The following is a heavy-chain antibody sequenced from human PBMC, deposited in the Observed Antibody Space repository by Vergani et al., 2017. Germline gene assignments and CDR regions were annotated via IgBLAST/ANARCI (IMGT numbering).Heavy chain of an antibody. CDR3: ARGPMVDIVVVPAAPAFDI. CDR1: GYSFTSYW. Sequence: EVQLVQSGAEVKQPGESLKISCKGSGYSFTSYWIGWVRQMPGKGLEWMGIIYPGDSDTRYSPSFQGQVTISADKSISTAYLQWSSLKASDTAMYYCARGPMVDIVVVPAAPAFDIWGQGTMVTVSS. CDR2: IYPGDSDT. D-gene: IGHD2-2*03. V-gene: IGHV5-51*01. J-gene: IGHJ3*02.